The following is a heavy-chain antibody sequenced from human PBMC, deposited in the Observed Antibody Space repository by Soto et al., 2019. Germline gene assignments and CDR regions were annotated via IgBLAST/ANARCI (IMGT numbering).Heavy chain of an antibody. Sequence: QVQMVQSGPEVKKPGASVKISCKASEQTITGHYIQRVRQAPGQGLEWMGWINPKGDGKKYAQHFQGRITVTRETSINTCYMELRALTSADTAVYYCAIVPLSYKKNDDLEQWGQGTLVTVSS. J-gene: IGHJ4*02. CDR1: EQTITGHY. D-gene: IGHD6-6*01. CDR2: INPKGDGK. V-gene: IGHV1-2*02. CDR3: AIVPLSYKKNDDLEQ.